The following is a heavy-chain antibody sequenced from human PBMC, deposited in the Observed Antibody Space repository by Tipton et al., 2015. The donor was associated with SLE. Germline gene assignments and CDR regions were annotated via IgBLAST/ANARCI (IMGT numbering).Heavy chain of an antibody. CDR1: GFSFSSYG. D-gene: IGHD3-16*01. J-gene: IGHJ4*02. V-gene: IGHV3-30*02. CDR3: ARGGVDY. Sequence: SLRLSCAASGFSFSSYGMHWVHQAPGKGLEWVTFIRYDGGNKYYADSVKGRFTISRDNSNNTLYLQMNSLRAEDTAVYYCARGGVDYWGQGTLVTVSS. CDR2: IRYDGGNK.